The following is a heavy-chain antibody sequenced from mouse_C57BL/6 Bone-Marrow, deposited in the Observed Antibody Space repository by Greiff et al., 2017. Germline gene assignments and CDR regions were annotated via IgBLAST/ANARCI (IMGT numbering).Heavy chain of an antibody. J-gene: IGHJ2*01. CDR2: ISDGGSYT. V-gene: IGHV5-4*01. CDR3: ARDPFITTVGLYFDY. D-gene: IGHD1-1*01. Sequence: VATISDGGSYTYYPDNVKGRFTISRDNAKNNLYLQMSHLKSEDTAMYYCARDPFITTVGLYFDYGGQGTTLTVSS.